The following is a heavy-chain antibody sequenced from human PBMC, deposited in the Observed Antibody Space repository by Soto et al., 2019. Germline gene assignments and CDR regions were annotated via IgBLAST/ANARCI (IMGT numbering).Heavy chain of an antibody. CDR1: GGSISSYY. Sequence: PSETLSLTCTVSGGSISSYYWSWIRQPPGRGLEWSGYNYYSGSTNYNPSLKSRVTISVDTSKNQFSLKLSSVTAGDTAVYYCSRDLAPLTIFAVPPILGGWSAPWGQGTLVTSPQ. CDR3: SRDLAPLTIFAVPPILGGWSAP. J-gene: IGHJ5*02. D-gene: IGHD3-3*01. V-gene: IGHV4-59*01. CDR2: NYYSGST.